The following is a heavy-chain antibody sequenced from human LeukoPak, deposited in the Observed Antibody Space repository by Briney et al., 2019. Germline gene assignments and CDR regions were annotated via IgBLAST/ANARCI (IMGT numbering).Heavy chain of an antibody. Sequence: PSETLSLTCTVSGGSISSYYWSWIRQPPGKGLEWIGYIYYSGSTNYNPSLKSRVTISVDTSKNQFSLKLSSVTAADTAVYYCARGYSSSWSYYYYYGMDVWGQGTTVTVSS. J-gene: IGHJ6*02. D-gene: IGHD6-13*01. CDR2: IYYSGST. CDR3: ARGYSSSWSYYYYYGMDV. CDR1: GGSISSYY. V-gene: IGHV4-59*01.